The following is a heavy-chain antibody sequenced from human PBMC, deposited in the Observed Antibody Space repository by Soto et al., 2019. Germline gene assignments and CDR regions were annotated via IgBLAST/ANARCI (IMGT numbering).Heavy chain of an antibody. CDR1: GYTFTGYY. J-gene: IGHJ4*02. Sequence: GASVKVSCKASGYTFTGYYMHWVRQAPGQRLEWLGWINPNSGGTNYAQKFQGRVTMTRDTSISTAYMELSSLRSDETAIYYCTRREKDYWGQGTMVTVYS. CDR2: INPNSGGT. V-gene: IGHV1-2*02. CDR3: TRREKDY.